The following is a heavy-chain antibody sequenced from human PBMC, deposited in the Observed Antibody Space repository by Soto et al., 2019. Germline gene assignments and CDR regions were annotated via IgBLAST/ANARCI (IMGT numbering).Heavy chain of an antibody. CDR3: ARVGGGYRGYGVDY. CDR1: GGSISSYY. V-gene: IGHV4-59*01. J-gene: IGHJ4*02. D-gene: IGHD5-12*01. CDR2: IYYSGST. Sequence: SETLSLTCTVSGGSISSYYWSWIRQPPGKGLEWIGYIYYSGSTNYNPSLKSRVTISVDTSKNQFSLKLSSVTAADTAVYHCARVGGGYRGYGVDYWGQGTLVTVSS.